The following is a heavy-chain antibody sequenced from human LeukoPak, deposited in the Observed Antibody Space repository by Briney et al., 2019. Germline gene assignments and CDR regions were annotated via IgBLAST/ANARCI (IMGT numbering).Heavy chain of an antibody. J-gene: IGHJ3*02. Sequence: ASVKVSCKASGYTFTGYYMHWVRQAPGQGLEWIGWINPNSGGTNYAQKFQGWVTMTRDTSISTAYMELSRLRSDDTAVYYCARGDLDTAMVTGAFDIWGQGTMVTVSS. V-gene: IGHV1-2*04. CDR2: INPNSGGT. CDR1: GYTFTGYY. D-gene: IGHD5-18*01. CDR3: ARGDLDTAMVTGAFDI.